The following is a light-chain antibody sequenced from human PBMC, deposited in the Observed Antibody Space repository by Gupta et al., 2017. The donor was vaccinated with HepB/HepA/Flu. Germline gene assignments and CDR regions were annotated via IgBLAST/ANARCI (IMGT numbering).Light chain of an antibody. CDR3: YSNAGTYTYV. V-gene: IGLV2-11*01. CDR2: DVI. Sequence: SAVTQPRSDSRSSRQSVTISCTGTSTDVGNYNYVSWYQQHPGKAPKHMIYDVIKRPSGVPYRFSGSKSGNTASLTISGLQAEDDADYYCYSNAGTYTYVFGNGTKVTVL. J-gene: IGLJ1*01. CDR1: STDVGNYNY.